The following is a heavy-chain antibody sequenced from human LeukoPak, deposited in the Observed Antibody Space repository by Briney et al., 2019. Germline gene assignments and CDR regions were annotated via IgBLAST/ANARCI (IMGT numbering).Heavy chain of an antibody. J-gene: IGHJ6*03. Sequence: GGSLRLSCAASGFTFSIYAMHWVRQAPGKGLEWVAVISYDGSNKYYADSVKGRFTISRDNSKNTLYLQMNSLRAEDTVVYYCARGGVVVVPAARGYMDVWGKGTTVIVSS. CDR1: GFTFSIYA. CDR2: ISYDGSNK. CDR3: ARGGVVVVPAARGYMDV. D-gene: IGHD2-2*01. V-gene: IGHV3-30-3*01.